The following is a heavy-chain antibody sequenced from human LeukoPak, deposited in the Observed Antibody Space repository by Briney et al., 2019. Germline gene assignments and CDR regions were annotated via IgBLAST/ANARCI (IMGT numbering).Heavy chain of an antibody. Sequence: GGSLRLSCAASGFTFSSYVMHWVRQAPGKGLEWVAIISYDGSNEYYADSVKGRFTISRDNSKNTLYLQMNSLRAEDTAVYYCARVFHLIDHWGQGTLVTVTS. CDR2: ISYDGSNE. CDR1: GFTFSSYV. V-gene: IGHV3-30*04. CDR3: ARVFHLIDH. J-gene: IGHJ4*02.